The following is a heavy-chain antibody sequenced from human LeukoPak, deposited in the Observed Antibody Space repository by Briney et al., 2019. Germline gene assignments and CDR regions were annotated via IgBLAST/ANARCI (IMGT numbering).Heavy chain of an antibody. J-gene: IGHJ2*01. D-gene: IGHD2-8*02. CDR3: ARGRRGVSRNEAWYFDL. CDR1: GFSFSSCA. V-gene: IGHV3-21*01. CDR2: ISNDGIYI. Sequence: SGGSLRLSCGATGFSFSSCAMNWVRQAPGKGLEWVSSISNDGIYIYYADSVKGRFTISRDNAKNSLYLQMDSLRAEDTAVYYCARGRRGVSRNEAWYFDLWGRGTLVTVSS.